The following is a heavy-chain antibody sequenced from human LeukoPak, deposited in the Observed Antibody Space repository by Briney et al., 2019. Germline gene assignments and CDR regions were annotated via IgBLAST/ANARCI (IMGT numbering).Heavy chain of an antibody. Sequence: NPGESLRISCKGSGYSFTSYWIGWVRQMTGKGLGWVGIIYPGDSDTRYSPSFQGQVTISADKSISTAYLQWSSLKASDTAMYYCARSSGDDAFDIWGQGTMVTVSS. CDR3: ARSSGDDAFDI. D-gene: IGHD7-27*01. CDR1: GYSFTSYW. V-gene: IGHV5-51*01. J-gene: IGHJ3*02. CDR2: IYPGDSDT.